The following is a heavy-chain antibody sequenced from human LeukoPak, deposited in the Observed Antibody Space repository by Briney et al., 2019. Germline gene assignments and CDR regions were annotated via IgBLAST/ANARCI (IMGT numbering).Heavy chain of an antibody. Sequence: GGSLRLSCAASGFTFSDYYMSWIRQAPGKGLEWVSYIGSSGSTIYYADSVKGRFTISRDNAKNSLYLQMNSLGAEDTAVYYCARAKSGYSYGDWFDPWGQGTLVTVSS. CDR1: GFTFSDYY. D-gene: IGHD5-18*01. V-gene: IGHV3-11*01. CDR2: IGSSGSTI. J-gene: IGHJ5*02. CDR3: ARAKSGYSYGDWFDP.